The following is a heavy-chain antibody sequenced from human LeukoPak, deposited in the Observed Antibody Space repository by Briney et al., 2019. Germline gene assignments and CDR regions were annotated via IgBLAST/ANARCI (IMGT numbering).Heavy chain of an antibody. D-gene: IGHD6-19*01. Sequence: GGSLRLSCAASGFTFSNAWMSWVRQAPGKGLEWISYITSTGKTIYYADSVKGRFTISRDNAKDSVYLQLNSLRAEDTAVYYCATMGVAARLDHWGQGTLVAVSS. CDR2: ITSTGKTI. J-gene: IGHJ4*02. V-gene: IGHV3-11*04. CDR1: GFTFSNAW. CDR3: ATMGVAARLDH.